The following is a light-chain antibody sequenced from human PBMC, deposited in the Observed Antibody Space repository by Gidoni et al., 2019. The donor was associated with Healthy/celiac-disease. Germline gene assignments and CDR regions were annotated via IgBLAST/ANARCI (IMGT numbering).Light chain of an antibody. CDR1: SSNIGSNY. CDR2: RNN. V-gene: IGLV1-47*01. CDR3: AAWDDLLSCSV. Sequence: QSVLTQPPSASGTHGQRVTISCSGSSSNIGSNYEYWYQQLPATAPLHLIYRNNQRSSGVPDCSAGSNCGTSASLAISRLPSEDAADYYCAAWDDLLSCSVFGTGTKVTVL. J-gene: IGLJ1*01.